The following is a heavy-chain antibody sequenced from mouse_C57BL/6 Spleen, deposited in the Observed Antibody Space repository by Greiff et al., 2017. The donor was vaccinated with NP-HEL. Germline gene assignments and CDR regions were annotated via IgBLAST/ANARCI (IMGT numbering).Heavy chain of an antibody. Sequence: QVQLQQSGAELVKPGASVKISCKASGYTFTDYYINWVKQRPGQGLEWIGKIGPGSGSTYYNEKFKGKATLTADKSSSTAYMQLSSLTSAESGVYFRGRDTMRSYYAMEYWGQGTSVTVSS. D-gene: IGHD2-12*01. CDR1: GYTFTDYY. V-gene: IGHV1-77*01. CDR3: GRDTMRSYYAMEY. CDR2: IGPGSGST. J-gene: IGHJ4*01.